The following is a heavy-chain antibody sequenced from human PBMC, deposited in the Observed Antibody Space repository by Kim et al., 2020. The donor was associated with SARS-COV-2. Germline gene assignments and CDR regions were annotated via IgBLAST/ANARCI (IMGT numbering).Heavy chain of an antibody. V-gene: IGHV3-23*01. D-gene: IGHD6-6*01. CDR3: AKEAGYSSSAEYYFDY. CDR1: GFPFSSYA. J-gene: IGHJ4*02. Sequence: GGSLRLSCAASGFPFSSYAMSWVRQAPGKGLEWVSGISGSGGSTFYADSVKGRFAISRDNSKNTLYLQMNSLRAEDTAVYYCAKEAGYSSSAEYYFDYWGQGTLATVSS. CDR2: ISGSGGST.